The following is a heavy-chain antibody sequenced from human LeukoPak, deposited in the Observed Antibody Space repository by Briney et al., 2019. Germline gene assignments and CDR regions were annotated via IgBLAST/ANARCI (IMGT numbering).Heavy chain of an antibody. Sequence: GGSLRLSCAASGFSISNYWMHWVRQAPGKGLVWVSRIYIDGSSRSYADSVKGRFTISRDNGKNTLYLQMNSLRVEDTAAYYCASASSHRIAAGGDYWGQGTLVTVSS. D-gene: IGHD6-13*01. CDR3: ASASSHRIAAGGDY. J-gene: IGHJ4*02. V-gene: IGHV3-74*01. CDR1: GFSISNYW. CDR2: IYIDGSSR.